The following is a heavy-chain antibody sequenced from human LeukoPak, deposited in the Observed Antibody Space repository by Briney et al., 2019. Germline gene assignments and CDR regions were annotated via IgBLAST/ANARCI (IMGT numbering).Heavy chain of an antibody. CDR2: IYSGGST. V-gene: IGHV3-53*01. J-gene: IGHJ6*02. CDR1: GFTVSSNY. CDR3: ARDTGFGGIDYGMDV. D-gene: IGHD1-26*01. Sequence: GGSLRLSCAAPGFTVSSNYMSWVRQAPGKGLEWVSVIYSGGSTYYADSVKGRFTISRDNSKNTLYLQMNSLRAEDTAVYYCARDTGFGGIDYGMDVWGQGTTVTVSS.